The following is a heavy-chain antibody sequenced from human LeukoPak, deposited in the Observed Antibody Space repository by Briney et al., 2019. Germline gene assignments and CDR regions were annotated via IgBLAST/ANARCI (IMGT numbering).Heavy chain of an antibody. CDR3: ASLTGYYKGSGWYFDL. D-gene: IGHD3-9*01. CDR1: GYTFTGYY. Sequence: EASVKVSCKASGYTFTGYYMHWVRQAPGQGLEWMGWINPNSGGTNYAQKFQGRVTMTRDTSISTAYMELSRLRSDDTAVYYCASLTGYYKGSGWYFDLWGRGTLVTVSS. CDR2: INPNSGGT. J-gene: IGHJ2*01. V-gene: IGHV1-2*02.